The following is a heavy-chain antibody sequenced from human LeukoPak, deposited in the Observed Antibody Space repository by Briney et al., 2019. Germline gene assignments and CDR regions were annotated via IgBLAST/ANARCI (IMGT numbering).Heavy chain of an antibody. CDR3: GRDKPGNYMDV. V-gene: IGHV4-59*01. CDR1: GGSISSYY. Sequence: SETLSLTCTVSGGSISSYYWSWIRQPPGKGLEWIGYIYYSGSTNYNPSLKSRVTISVDTSKNQFSLKLSSVTAADTAVYYLGRDKPGNYMDVWGKGTTVTISS. D-gene: IGHD1-14*01. J-gene: IGHJ6*03. CDR2: IYYSGST.